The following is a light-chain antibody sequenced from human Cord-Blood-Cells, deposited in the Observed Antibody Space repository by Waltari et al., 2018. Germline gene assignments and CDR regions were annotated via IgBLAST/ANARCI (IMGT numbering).Light chain of an antibody. Sequence: QSALTQPPSASGSPGQSVTISCTGTSSDVGGYNYVSLYQQHPGKAPKLMIYEVSKRPSGVPDRFSGSKSGNTASLTVSGLQAEDEADYYCSSYAGSFYVFGTGTKVTVL. CDR2: EVS. CDR1: SSDVGGYNY. CDR3: SSYAGSFYV. V-gene: IGLV2-8*01. J-gene: IGLJ1*01.